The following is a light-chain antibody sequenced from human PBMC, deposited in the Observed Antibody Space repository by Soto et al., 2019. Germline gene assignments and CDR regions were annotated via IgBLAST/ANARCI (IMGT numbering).Light chain of an antibody. CDR2: GAS. CDR1: QSVNSKS. V-gene: IGKV3-20*01. CDR3: QQRGRSWIT. Sequence: VLTQSPGTLSLSPGERAPLSWGASQSVNSKSLAWYQQKPGQAPRVFIYGASTRATGIPDRFSGSGSGTDCTITISRLEKEDFAVYYCQQRGRSWITFGQGTRLEIK. J-gene: IGKJ5*01.